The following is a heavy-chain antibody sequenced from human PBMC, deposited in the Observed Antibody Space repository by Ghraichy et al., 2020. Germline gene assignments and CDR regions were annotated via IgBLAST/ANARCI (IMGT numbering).Heavy chain of an antibody. CDR3: ARQPLHQLLWGTFYYYMDV. D-gene: IGHD2-2*01. Sequence: LETLSLTCTVSGDSINSGSYYWGWIRQSPGKGLEWLGSIYYSGSLHYNPSLKSRVSISVNISTNQFSLKVNSVTAADTAVYYCARQPLHQLLWGTFYYYMDVWGKGTTVTVSS. V-gene: IGHV4-39*01. J-gene: IGHJ6*03. CDR1: GDSINSGSYY. CDR2: IYYSGSL.